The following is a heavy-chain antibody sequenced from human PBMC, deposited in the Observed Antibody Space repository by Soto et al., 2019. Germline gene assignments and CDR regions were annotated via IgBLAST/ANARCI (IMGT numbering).Heavy chain of an antibody. CDR2: IYSGGST. D-gene: IGHD5-18*01. CDR3: ARYSYGYLARWLDY. J-gene: IGHJ4*02. V-gene: IGHV3-53*04. Sequence: GGSLRLSCAASGFTVSSNYMSWVRQAPGKGLEWVSVIYSGGSTYYADSVKGRFTISRHNSKNTLYLQMNSLRAEDTAVYYCARYSYGYLARWLDYWGQGTLVTVSS. CDR1: GFTVSSNY.